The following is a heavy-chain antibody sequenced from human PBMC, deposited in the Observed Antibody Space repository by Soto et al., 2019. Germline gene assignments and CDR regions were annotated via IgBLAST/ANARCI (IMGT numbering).Heavy chain of an antibody. V-gene: IGHV3-9*01. Sequence: GGSLRLSCAASGFTFDYYAMRWVRQAPGKGLEWVSGISWNSDNIVYADSVKGRFTISRDNAKNSLYLQMNSLRAEDTALYYCAKDLYSNYGDAFDIWGQGTMVTVSS. CDR1: GFTFDYYA. CDR2: ISWNSDNI. J-gene: IGHJ3*02. CDR3: AKDLYSNYGDAFDI. D-gene: IGHD4-4*01.